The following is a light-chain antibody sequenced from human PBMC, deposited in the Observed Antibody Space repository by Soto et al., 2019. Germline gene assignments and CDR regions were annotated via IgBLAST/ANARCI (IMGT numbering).Light chain of an antibody. J-gene: IGLJ2*01. CDR3: AAWDDSLNAGV. CDR2: YDD. Sequence: QSVLTQPPSVSGAPRQRVTISCSGSSSNIGNNAVNWYQQLPGKAPKLLIYYDDLLPSGVSDRFSGSKSGTSASLAISGLQSEDEADYYCAAWDDSLNAGVIGGGTKVTVL. CDR1: SSNIGNNA. V-gene: IGLV1-36*01.